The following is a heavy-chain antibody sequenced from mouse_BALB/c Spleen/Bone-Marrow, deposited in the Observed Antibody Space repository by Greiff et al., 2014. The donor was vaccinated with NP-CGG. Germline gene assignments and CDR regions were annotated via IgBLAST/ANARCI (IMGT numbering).Heavy chain of an antibody. J-gene: IGHJ3*01. CDR3: ASYYYGSSTFAY. CDR1: GFNIKDTY. Sequence: LVESGAELVKPGASVKLSCTASGFNIKDTYMHWVKQRPEQGLEWIGRIDPANGNTKYDPKFQGKATITADTSSNTAYLQRSSLTSEDTAVYYCASYYYGSSTFAYWGQGTLVTVSA. V-gene: IGHV14-3*02. D-gene: IGHD1-1*01. CDR2: IDPANGNT.